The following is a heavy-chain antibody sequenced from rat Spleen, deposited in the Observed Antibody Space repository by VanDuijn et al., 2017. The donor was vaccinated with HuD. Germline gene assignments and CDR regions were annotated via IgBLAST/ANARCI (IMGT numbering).Heavy chain of an antibody. CDR1: GFSLSSYH. J-gene: IGHJ3*01. D-gene: IGHD1-12*03. V-gene: IGHV2-72*01. Sequence: QVQLQESGPGLVQPSQTLSLTCTVSGFSLSSYHITWVRQSPGKSLVWMGTIWAGGGINFNLAVQSRLSISRDTSKSQVFLKMNSLQPEDTGTYYCARHGSGYSGFYFDYWGQGTLVTVSS. CDR2: IWAGGGI. CDR3: ARHGSGYSGFYFDY.